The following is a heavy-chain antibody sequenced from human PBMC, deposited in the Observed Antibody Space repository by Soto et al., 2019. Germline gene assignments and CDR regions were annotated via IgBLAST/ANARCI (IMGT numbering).Heavy chain of an antibody. CDR1: GASISRYY. D-gene: IGHD2-21*02. J-gene: IGHJ6*02. V-gene: IGHV4-59*01. Sequence: QVRLQESGPGLVKPSETLSLTCTVSGASISRYYWSWIRQSPGKGLEWIGYFYNTGSTIYNPSLTSRVTISVDTSKNLFSLKMNSVTAADTAVYYCARDLWGYCGVACSPLDVWGQGTTVTVSS. CDR2: FYNTGST. CDR3: ARDLWGYCGVACSPLDV.